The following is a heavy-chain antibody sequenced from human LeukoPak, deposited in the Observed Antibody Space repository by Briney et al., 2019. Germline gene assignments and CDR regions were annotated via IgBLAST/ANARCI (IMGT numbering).Heavy chain of an antibody. CDR3: ARPVSSGWRNWFDP. V-gene: IGHV1-18*01. D-gene: IGHD6-19*01. Sequence: ASVKVSCKASGYTFTSYGISWVRQAPGQGLEWMGWISAYNGNTDYAQKLQGRVTMTTDTSTSTAYMELRSLRSDDTAVYYCARPVSSGWRNWFDPWGQGTLVTVSS. CDR1: GYTFTSYG. CDR2: ISAYNGNT. J-gene: IGHJ5*02.